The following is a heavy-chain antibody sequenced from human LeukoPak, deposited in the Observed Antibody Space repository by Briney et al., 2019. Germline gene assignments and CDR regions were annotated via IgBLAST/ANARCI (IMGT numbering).Heavy chain of an antibody. CDR3: ARGIAVAGRKSLSFDY. CDR1: GFTFSSYA. V-gene: IGHV3-21*01. CDR2: ISSSSSYI. D-gene: IGHD6-19*01. J-gene: IGHJ4*02. Sequence: GGSLRLPCAASGFTFSSYAMSWVRQAPGKGLEWVSSISSSSSYIYYADSVKGRFTISRDNAKNSLYLQMNSLRAEDTAVYYCARGIAVAGRKSLSFDYWGQGTLVTVSS.